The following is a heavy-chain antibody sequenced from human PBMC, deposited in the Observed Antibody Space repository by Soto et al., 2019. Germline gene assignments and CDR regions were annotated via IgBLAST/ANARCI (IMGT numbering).Heavy chain of an antibody. CDR3: AREYGIGGATFDF. D-gene: IGHD2-15*01. J-gene: IGHJ3*01. Sequence: QVQLVESGGGVVQPGRSLRLSCAASGFIFRSYAMHWVRQAPGKGLEWVAVISYDGSNKHYADSVRGRFTISRDNSKNMMYLQMNSLRAEDTAVYYCAREYGIGGATFDFWGQGTMVTVSS. CDR1: GFIFRSYA. CDR2: ISYDGSNK. V-gene: IGHV3-30-3*01.